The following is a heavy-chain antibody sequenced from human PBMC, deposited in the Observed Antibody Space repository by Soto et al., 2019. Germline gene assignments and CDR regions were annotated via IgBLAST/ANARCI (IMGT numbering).Heavy chain of an antibody. Sequence: QVLLVQSGTEVKNPGSSVKVSCKASGGTFTSFTLNWVRQAPGQGPEWMGRIIPALGIEDYAPKFQGKVTMTADTSTSTAHMEMSSLRSDDTAVYYCAAVVGTSAFVGYLEYWGQGTLVTVSS. J-gene: IGHJ4*02. CDR3: AAVVGTSAFVGYLEY. CDR1: GGTFTSFT. V-gene: IGHV1-69*02. D-gene: IGHD6-19*01. CDR2: IIPALGIE.